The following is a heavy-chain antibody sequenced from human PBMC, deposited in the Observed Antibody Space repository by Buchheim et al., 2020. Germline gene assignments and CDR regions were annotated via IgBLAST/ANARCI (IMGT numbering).Heavy chain of an antibody. J-gene: IGHJ6*02. Sequence: EVQLVESGGGLVQPGGSLRLSCTASGFSFSTTWMNWVRQAPGKGLVWVSRLRSDGSGTTYADSVKGRFTISRDNAKNTAYLQMNSLGAEDTAVYYCARDWYYVMDVWGQGT. CDR3: ARDWYYVMDV. V-gene: IGHV3-74*03. CDR2: LRSDGSGT. CDR1: GFSFSTTW.